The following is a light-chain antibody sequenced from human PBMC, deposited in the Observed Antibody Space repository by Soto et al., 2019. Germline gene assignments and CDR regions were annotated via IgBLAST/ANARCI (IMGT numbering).Light chain of an antibody. CDR2: TAS. J-gene: IGKJ4*01. Sequence: AIQMTQSPSFLSASVGDRVTITCRASQGIRSDLGWYQQKPGKAPKLLIYTASTLQSGVPSRFSGSGSGTDFTLTINFLQAEDFATYYCLQDHEYPLTFGGGTQVEVK. V-gene: IGKV1-6*02. CDR1: QGIRSD. CDR3: LQDHEYPLT.